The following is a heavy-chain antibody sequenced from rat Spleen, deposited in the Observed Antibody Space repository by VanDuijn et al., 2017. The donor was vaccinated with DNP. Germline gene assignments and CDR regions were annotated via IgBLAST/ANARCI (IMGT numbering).Heavy chain of an antibody. D-gene: IGHD1-1*01. V-gene: IGHV5S13*01. CDR1: GFTFSNFG. J-gene: IGHJ1*01. Sequence: EVRLVESGGGLVQPGRSLKLSCTASGFTFSNFGMAWVRQAPTKGLEWVASITTGGSNTYYRDSVQGRFTVSRDNARTTQYLKMDSLRSEDTATYYCVREDYYSGDWYFDFWGPGTMVTVSS. CDR2: ITTGGSNT. CDR3: VREDYYSGDWYFDF.